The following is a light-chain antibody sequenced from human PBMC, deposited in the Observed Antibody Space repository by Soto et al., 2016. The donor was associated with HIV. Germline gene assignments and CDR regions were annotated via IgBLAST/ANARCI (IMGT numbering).Light chain of an antibody. V-gene: IGLV3-21*03. CDR3: QVWDETSDSAV. CDR1: NIGRKS. J-gene: IGLJ2*01. CDR2: DDA. Sequence: YVLSQPPSVSVAPGKTATITCGGDNIGRKSVNWYQQKPGQAPVLVVYDDADRPSGISGRFAGSNSGSAATLTITKVEFGDEADYYCQVWDETSDSAVFAGGTKVTVL.